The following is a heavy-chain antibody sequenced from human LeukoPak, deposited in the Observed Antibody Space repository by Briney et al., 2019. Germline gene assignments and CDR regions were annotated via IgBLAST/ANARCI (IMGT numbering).Heavy chain of an antibody. V-gene: IGHV4-34*01. CDR2: INHSGST. CDR3: ARESGQQRLNWFDP. J-gene: IGHJ5*02. D-gene: IGHD6-25*01. CDR1: GGSFSGYY. Sequence: SETLSLTCAVYGGSFSGYYWSWIRQPPGKGLEWIGEINHSGSTNYNPSLKSRVTISVDTSKNQFSLKLSSVTAADTAVYYCARESGQQRLNWFDPWGKGTLVTVSS.